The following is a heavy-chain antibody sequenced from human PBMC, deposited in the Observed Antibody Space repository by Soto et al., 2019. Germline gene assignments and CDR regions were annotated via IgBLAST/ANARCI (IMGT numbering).Heavy chain of an antibody. J-gene: IGHJ6*02. V-gene: IGHV3-48*03. D-gene: IGHD3-3*01. CDR3: ARDAILEWPYYGMDV. CDR1: GFTFSSYE. Sequence: PGGSLRLSCAASGFTFSSYEMNWVRQAPGKGLEWVSYISSSGSTIYYADSVKGRFTISRDNAKNSLYLQMNSLRAEDTAVYYCARDAILEWPYYGMDVWGQGTTVTVSS. CDR2: ISSSGSTI.